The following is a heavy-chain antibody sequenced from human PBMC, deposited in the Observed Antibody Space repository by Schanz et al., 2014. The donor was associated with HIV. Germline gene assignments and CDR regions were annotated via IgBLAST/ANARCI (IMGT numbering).Heavy chain of an antibody. CDR2: ISYDGSNK. D-gene: IGHD6-6*01. CDR1: GLTFSSSI. V-gene: IGHV3-30*03. CDR3: ARDPPLSSSSLDY. Sequence: QVQLVESGGGVVQPGRSLRLSCTASGLTFSSSIMHWVRQAPGKGLEWVAVISYDGSNKYYTDSVKGRFTISRDNAKNTLYLQMNSLRAEDTAVYYCARDPPLSSSSLDYWGQGTLVTVSS. J-gene: IGHJ4*02.